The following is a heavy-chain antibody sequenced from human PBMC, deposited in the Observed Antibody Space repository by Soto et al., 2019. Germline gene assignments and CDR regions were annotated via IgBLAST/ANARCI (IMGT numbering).Heavy chain of an antibody. CDR1: GFTFSVYA. J-gene: IGHJ6*02. CDR3: ASLGVGDWANYYYYYGMDV. CDR2: VTANGGST. V-gene: IGHV3-23*01. D-gene: IGHD2-21*02. Sequence: PGGSLRLSCAATGFTFSVYAMTWVRQAPGKGLEWVSAVTANGGSTYSADSVKGRFTISRDNSKNTLFLQMNSLRAEDTAVYYCASLGVGDWANYYYYYGMDVWGHGTTVTVSS.